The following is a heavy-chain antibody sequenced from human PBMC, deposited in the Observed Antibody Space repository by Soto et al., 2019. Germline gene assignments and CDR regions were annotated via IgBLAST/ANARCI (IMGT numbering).Heavy chain of an antibody. CDR1: GFTLSSYA. CDR2: ISGSGGST. V-gene: IGHV3-23*01. CDR3: AKDYRSGWPSIWYFDY. Sequence: PGGSLRLSCAASGFTLSSYAMSWVRQAPGKGLEWVSAISGSGGSTYYADYVKGRFTISRDNSKNTLCLQMNSLRAEDTAVYYCAKDYRSGWPSIWYFDYWGQGTLVTVSS. D-gene: IGHD6-19*01. J-gene: IGHJ4*02.